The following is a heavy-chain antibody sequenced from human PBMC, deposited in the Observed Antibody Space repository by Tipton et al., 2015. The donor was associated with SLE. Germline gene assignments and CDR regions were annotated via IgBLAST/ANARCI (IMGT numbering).Heavy chain of an antibody. J-gene: IGHJ4*02. D-gene: IGHD1-20*01. V-gene: IGHV4-34*01. CDR3: ARGPFLTGTKYYFDY. Sequence: TLSLTCAVYGGSFSGYYWSWIRQPPGKGLEWIGEINHSGSTNYNPSLKSRVTISVDTSKNQFSLKLSSVTAADTAVYYCARGPFLTGTKYYFDYWGQGTLVTVSS. CDR2: INHSGST. CDR1: GGSFSGYY.